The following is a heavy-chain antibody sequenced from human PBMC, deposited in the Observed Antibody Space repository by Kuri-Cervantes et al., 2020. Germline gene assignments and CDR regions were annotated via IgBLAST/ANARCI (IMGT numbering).Heavy chain of an antibody. Sequence: VSYLCSRYTFTSYGISWVRQAPGQGLEWMGWISTYNGNTNYAQKLQGRVTMTTDTSTSTAYMELRSLGFEYTAVYYCGRGIPARWRNSHVSWFDPWGQGTRVTVSS. V-gene: IGHV1-18*01. CDR3: GRGIPARWRNSHVSWFDP. J-gene: IGHJ5*02. CDR2: ISTYNGNT. CDR1: RYTFTSYG. D-gene: IGHD4-23*01.